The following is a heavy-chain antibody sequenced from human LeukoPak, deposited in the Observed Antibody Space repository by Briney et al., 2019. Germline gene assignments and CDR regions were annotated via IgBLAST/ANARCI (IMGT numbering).Heavy chain of an antibody. CDR3: ARDPTYCGGDCSQYY. CDR2: IIPIFGTA. D-gene: IGHD2-21*02. J-gene: IGHJ4*02. CDR1: GYTFTSYY. V-gene: IGHV1-69*05. Sequence: GASVKVPCKASGYTFTSYYMHWVRQAPGQGLEWMGRIIPIFGTANYAQKFQGRVTITTDESTSTAYMELSSLRSEDTAVYYCARDPTYCGGDCSQYYWGQGTLVTVSS.